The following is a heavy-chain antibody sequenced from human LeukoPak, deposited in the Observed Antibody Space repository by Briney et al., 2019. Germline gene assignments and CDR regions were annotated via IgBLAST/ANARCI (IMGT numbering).Heavy chain of an antibody. CDR3: ARGAPDLYYGSGSQPVYFDY. D-gene: IGHD3-10*01. V-gene: IGHV1-18*01. Sequence: ASVKVSCKASGYTFTSYGISWVRQAPGQGLEWMGWISAYNGNTNYAQKLQGRVTMTTDTSTSTAYVELRSLRSDDTAVYYCARGAPDLYYGSGSQPVYFDYWGQGTLVTVSS. CDR1: GYTFTSYG. CDR2: ISAYNGNT. J-gene: IGHJ4*02.